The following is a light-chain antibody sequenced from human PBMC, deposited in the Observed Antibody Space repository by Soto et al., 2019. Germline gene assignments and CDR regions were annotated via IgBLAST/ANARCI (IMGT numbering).Light chain of an antibody. V-gene: IGKV3-20*01. CDR1: QSVSSSY. CDR2: GAS. CDR3: QQYGSSPRIT. Sequence: EIVLTQSPGTLSLSPGERATLSCRASQSVSSSYLAWYQQKPGQAPRLLIYGASSRATGIPDRFSGSGSGXXXXXTXXRLEPEDFSVYYCQQYGSSPRITFGQGTRL. J-gene: IGKJ5*01.